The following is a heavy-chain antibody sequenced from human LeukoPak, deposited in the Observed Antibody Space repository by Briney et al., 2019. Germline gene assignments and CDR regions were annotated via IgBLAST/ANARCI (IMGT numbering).Heavy chain of an antibody. CDR3: AKGQPPYCTSDTCHRFDWFDP. J-gene: IGHJ5*02. CDR1: GFTFDYYG. V-gene: IGHV3-23*01. D-gene: IGHD2-8*02. CDR2: ISGTGGTT. Sequence: GGTLRLSCAAYGFTFDYYGMSWVRQAPGKGLEWVSTISGTGGTTYYADSVKGRFTISRDNSKSSLYLPLNSLRAEDTATYYCAKGQPPYCTSDTCHRFDWFDPWGQGTLVTVSS.